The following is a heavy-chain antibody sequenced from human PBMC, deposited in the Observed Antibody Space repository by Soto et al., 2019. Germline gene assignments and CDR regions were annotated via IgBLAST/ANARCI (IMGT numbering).Heavy chain of an antibody. CDR1: GYTFRNFG. CDR2: ISTYHGNT. CDR3: ALDYGDYYRKVDY. D-gene: IGHD4-17*01. J-gene: IGHJ4*02. Sequence: ASVKVSCKTSGYTFRNFGINWVRQAPGQGLEWMGWISTYHGNTSHAQKLQGRVTMTTDTSTNTAYMELRSLRSDDTAVYYCALDYGDYYRKVDYWGQGTLVTLYS. V-gene: IGHV1-18*01.